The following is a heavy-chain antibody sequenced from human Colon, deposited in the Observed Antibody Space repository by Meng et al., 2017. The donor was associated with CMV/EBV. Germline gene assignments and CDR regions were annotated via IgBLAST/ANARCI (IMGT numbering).Heavy chain of an antibody. J-gene: IGHJ4*02. CDR3: ATYGGDFDY. CDR2: IDPGTGDT. Sequence: HVQPVQTGTQVMEPAAPVKVSCKTTGYTCNGYLMHWVRQAPGQGLEWMWWIDPGTGDTSYAQKFQVRVTMTRQTSISTAYMELISLRSDYTAVYYCATYGGDFDYWGQGTLVTVSS. D-gene: IGHD3-10*01. CDR1: GYTCNGYL. V-gene: IGHV1-2*02.